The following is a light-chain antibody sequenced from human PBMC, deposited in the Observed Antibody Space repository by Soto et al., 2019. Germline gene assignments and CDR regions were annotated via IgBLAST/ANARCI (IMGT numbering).Light chain of an antibody. Sequence: EVVLTQSPATLSLSPGNRATLSCRASQSVDINLAWFQQKPGQAPRLLIYDASNRATGIPARFSGSGSGTDFTLTISSLEPEDFAVYYCRQRKHWPPITFGQGTRLEIK. CDR1: QSVDIN. CDR3: RQRKHWPPIT. V-gene: IGKV3-11*01. J-gene: IGKJ5*01. CDR2: DAS.